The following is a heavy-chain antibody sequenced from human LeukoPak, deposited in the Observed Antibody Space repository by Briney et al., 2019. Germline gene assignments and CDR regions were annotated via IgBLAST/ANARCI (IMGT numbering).Heavy chain of an antibody. CDR1: GYTFTSYG. D-gene: IGHD4-11*01. Sequence: EASVKVSCKASGYTFTSYGISWVRQAPGQGLEWMGWISAYNGNTNYAQKLQGRVTMTTDTSTSTAYMELRSLRSDDTAVYYCARNTVTYYYYYYMDVWGKGTTVTVSS. CDR3: ARNTVTYYYYYYMDV. V-gene: IGHV1-18*01. J-gene: IGHJ6*03. CDR2: ISAYNGNT.